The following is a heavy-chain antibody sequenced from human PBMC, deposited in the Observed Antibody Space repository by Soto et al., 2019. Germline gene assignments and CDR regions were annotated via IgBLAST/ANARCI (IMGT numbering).Heavy chain of an antibody. CDR2: IKSKTDGGTT. V-gene: IGHV3-15*01. D-gene: IGHD3-10*01. J-gene: IGHJ6*02. Sequence: PGGSLRLSCAASGFTFSNAWMSWVRQAPGKGLEWVGRIKSKTDGGTTDYAAPVKGRFTISRDDSKNTLYLQMNSLKTEDTAVYYCTTDLYGSYYYYYYGMDVWGQGTTVTVS. CDR1: GFTFSNAW. CDR3: TTDLYGSYYYYYYGMDV.